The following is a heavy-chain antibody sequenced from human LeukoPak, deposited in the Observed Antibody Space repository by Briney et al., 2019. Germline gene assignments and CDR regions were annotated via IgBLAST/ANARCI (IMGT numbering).Heavy chain of an antibody. V-gene: IGHV1-69*06. D-gene: IGHD3-3*01. J-gene: IGHJ4*02. CDR3: ARAITIFGVVTSIYYFDY. Sequence: GASVKVFCKASGGTFSSYAISWVRQAPGQGLEWMGGIIPIFGTANYAQKFQGRVTITADKSTSTAYMELSSLRSEDTAVYYCARAITIFGVVTSIYYFDYWGQGTLVTVSS. CDR2: IIPIFGTA. CDR1: GGTFSSYA.